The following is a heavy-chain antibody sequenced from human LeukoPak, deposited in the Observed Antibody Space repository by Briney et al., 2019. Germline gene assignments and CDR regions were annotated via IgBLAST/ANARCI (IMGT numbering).Heavy chain of an antibody. CDR3: ARGSRAGWFGELLKGSFDY. Sequence: SETLSLTCAVYGGSFSGYYWSWIRQPPGKGLEWIGEINHSGSTNYNPSLKRRVTISVDTSKNQFSLKLSSVTAADTAVYYCARGSRAGWFGELLKGSFDYWGQGTLVTVSS. CDR2: INHSGST. CDR1: GGSFSGYY. D-gene: IGHD3-10*01. J-gene: IGHJ4*02. V-gene: IGHV4-34*01.